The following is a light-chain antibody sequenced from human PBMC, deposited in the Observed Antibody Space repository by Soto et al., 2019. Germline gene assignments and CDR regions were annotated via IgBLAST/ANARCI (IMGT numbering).Light chain of an antibody. Sequence: VVMAPTPATLSVSPGERASLSLRASQSVSIKLAWYQQKPGQAPRLLIYDTSTRATGIPARFSGSGSGTEFTLTISSLQSEDFAVYYCQQYNNWPPITFGQGTRLEI. J-gene: IGKJ5*01. CDR2: DTS. CDR1: QSVSIK. V-gene: IGKV3-15*01. CDR3: QQYNNWPPIT.